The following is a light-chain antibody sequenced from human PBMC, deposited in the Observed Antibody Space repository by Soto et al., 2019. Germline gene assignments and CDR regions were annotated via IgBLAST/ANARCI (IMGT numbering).Light chain of an antibody. Sequence: DIQMTQSPSTLSAYVGDRVTITCRARESISIWLAWYQQKPGKAPKLLIYDASILESGVPSRFSGSGSGTEFTLTISSLQPDDSATYYCQQYNSYRTFGQGTKVDIK. V-gene: IGKV1-5*01. CDR2: DAS. CDR3: QQYNSYRT. CDR1: ESISIW. J-gene: IGKJ1*01.